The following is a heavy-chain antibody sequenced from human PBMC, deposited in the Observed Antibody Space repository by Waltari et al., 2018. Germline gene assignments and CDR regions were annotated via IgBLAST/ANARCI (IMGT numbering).Heavy chain of an antibody. V-gene: IGHV5-10-1*03. Sequence: EVHPEQSAPQVKKPGESLRISCKGSGYSFSDYWINWGRQMPGKGLEWMGRSDPSASYTTYGPSCQGHVSMSVDKSTNSAYLQCGSMKASDTSIYYGARPTPGGRPAYYVLDVWGSGTTVTVSS. CDR2: SDPSASYT. D-gene: IGHD3-16*01. J-gene: IGHJ6*04. CDR1: GYSFSDYW. CDR3: ARPTPGGRPAYYVLDV.